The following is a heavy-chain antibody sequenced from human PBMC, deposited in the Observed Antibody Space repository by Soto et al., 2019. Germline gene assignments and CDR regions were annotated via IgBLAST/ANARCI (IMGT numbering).Heavy chain of an antibody. J-gene: IGHJ1*01. CDR3: AKDDYGDYFGYFQH. CDR2: ISATGGST. CDR1: GFTFNNYA. Sequence: PGGSLRLSCAASGFTFNNYAMNWVRQAPGKGLEWVATISATGGSTYYADSVKGRFTISRDNSKNTLYLQMNGLRVEDTAVYYCAKDDYGDYFGYFQHWGQGTLVTVSS. D-gene: IGHD4-17*01. V-gene: IGHV3-23*01.